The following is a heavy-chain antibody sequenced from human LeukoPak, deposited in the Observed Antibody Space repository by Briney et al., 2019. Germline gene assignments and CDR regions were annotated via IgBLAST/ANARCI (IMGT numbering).Heavy chain of an antibody. J-gene: IGHJ4*02. CDR1: GFTFSSYG. V-gene: IGHV3-33*01. D-gene: IGHD6-13*01. Sequence: PGGSLRLSCAASGFTFSSYGMHWVRQAPGKGLEWVAVIWYDGRNKHYADSVKGRFTISRDNARNTLFLQMNSLRAEDTAVYYCARLSRMAAGGPFYFDFWGQGTLVTVS. CDR3: ARLSRMAAGGPFYFDF. CDR2: IWYDGRNK.